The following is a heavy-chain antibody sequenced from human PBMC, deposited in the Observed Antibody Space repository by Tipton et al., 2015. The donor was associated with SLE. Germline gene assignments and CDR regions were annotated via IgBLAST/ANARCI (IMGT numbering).Heavy chain of an antibody. Sequence: TLSLTCAVSGGSFSGYYWSWVRQPPGKGLEWIGEINHSGSTNYNPSLKSRVTISLDTSKNQFSLKLRSVTAADTAVYYCAGAWQGYCSGGTCYVLDYWGQGTLVTVSS. V-gene: IGHV4-34*01. CDR2: INHSGST. D-gene: IGHD2-15*01. J-gene: IGHJ4*02. CDR3: AGAWQGYCSGGTCYVLDY. CDR1: GGSFSGYY.